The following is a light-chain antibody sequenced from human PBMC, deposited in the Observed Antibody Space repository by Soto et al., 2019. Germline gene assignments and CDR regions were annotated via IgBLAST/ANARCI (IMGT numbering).Light chain of an antibody. Sequence: DIQMTQSPSSLSAYVGDRVTITCRASQSISSYLNWYQQKPGKAPKLLIYAASSLQSGVPSRFSGSGSGTDFTLTISSLQPEDFATYYCLQDYNYPWTFGQGTKVDI. CDR2: AAS. CDR1: QSISSY. CDR3: LQDYNYPWT. J-gene: IGKJ1*01. V-gene: IGKV1-39*01.